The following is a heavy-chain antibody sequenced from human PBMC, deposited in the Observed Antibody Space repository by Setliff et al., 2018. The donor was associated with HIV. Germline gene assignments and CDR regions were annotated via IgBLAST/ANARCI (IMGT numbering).Heavy chain of an antibody. CDR3: ARDRDDSSGSYFDY. J-gene: IGHJ4*02. Sequence: GGSLRLSCAASGFTFNTYAMHWVRQAPGKGLEWVAVISDDGSNTYYADSVKGRFTISRDNSKNTLYLHMDSLRAEDTAVYYCARDRDDSSGSYFDYWGQGTLVTVSS. D-gene: IGHD3-22*01. CDR2: ISDDGSNT. V-gene: IGHV3-30*01. CDR1: GFTFNTYA.